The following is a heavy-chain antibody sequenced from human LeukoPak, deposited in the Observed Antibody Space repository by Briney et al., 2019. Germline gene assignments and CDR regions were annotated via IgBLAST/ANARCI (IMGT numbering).Heavy chain of an antibody. Sequence: ASVKVSCKASGYTFTGYYMHWVRQAPGQGLEWMGRINPNSGGTNYAQKFQGRVTMTRDTSISTAYMELSRLRSDDTAVYYCARGRVVGASWFDPWGQGTLVTVSS. D-gene: IGHD1-26*01. J-gene: IGHJ5*02. CDR2: INPNSGGT. V-gene: IGHV1-2*06. CDR3: ARGRVVGASWFDP. CDR1: GYTFTGYY.